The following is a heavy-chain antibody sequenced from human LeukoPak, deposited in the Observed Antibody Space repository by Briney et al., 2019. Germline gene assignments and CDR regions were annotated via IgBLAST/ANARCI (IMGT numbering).Heavy chain of an antibody. CDR2: ISGSGGST. D-gene: IGHD3-22*01. J-gene: IGHJ3*02. CDR1: GFTFSSYA. Sequence: GRSLRLSCAASGFTFSSYAMHWVRQAPGKGLEWVSAISGSGGSTYYADSAKGRFTISRDNSKNTLYLQMNSLRAEDTAVYYCARESYYDSSGYYYGAPDDAFDIWGQGTMVTVSS. CDR3: ARESYYDSSGYYYGAPDDAFDI. V-gene: IGHV3-23*01.